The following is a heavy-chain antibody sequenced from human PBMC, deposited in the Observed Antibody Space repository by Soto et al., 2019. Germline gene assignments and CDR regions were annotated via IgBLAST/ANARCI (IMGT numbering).Heavy chain of an antibody. D-gene: IGHD3-22*01. CDR1: GDFISSYY. Sequence: KTSETLSLTCTVSGDFISSYYWSWIRQPPGKGLEWIGYVYYSGSTNYNPSLKSRVTISVDTSKKQFSLKLRSVTAADTAVYFCARGKSGYYPYFDNWGQGTLVTSPQ. CDR3: ARGKSGYYPYFDN. J-gene: IGHJ4*02. CDR2: VYYSGST. V-gene: IGHV4-59*01.